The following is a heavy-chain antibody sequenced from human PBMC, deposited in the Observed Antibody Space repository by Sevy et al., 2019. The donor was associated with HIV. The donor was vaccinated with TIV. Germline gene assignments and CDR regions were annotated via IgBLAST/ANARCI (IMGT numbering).Heavy chain of an antibody. V-gene: IGHV3-15*01. CDR2: IKSKTDGGTT. D-gene: IGHD3-3*01. Sequence: GGSLRLSCAASGFTFSNAWMSWVRQAPGKGLEWVGRIKSKTDGGTTDYAAPVKGRFTISTDESKNTLYLQMNSLKTEDTAVYYRTTDTGISDYDFWSGRDDTFDNWGQGTMVTVSS. J-gene: IGHJ3*02. CDR1: GFTFSNAW. CDR3: TTDTGISDYDFWSGRDDTFDN.